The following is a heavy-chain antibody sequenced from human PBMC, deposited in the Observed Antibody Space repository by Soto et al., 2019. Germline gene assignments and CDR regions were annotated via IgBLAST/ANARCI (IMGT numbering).Heavy chain of an antibody. J-gene: IGHJ4*01. Sequence: SETLSLTCTVSGGPISSGGYYWSWIRQHPGKGLEWIGYIYYGGSTYYNPSLKSRATISGDTSKNQFSLKLSSVTAADTAVYYCARGGYYYENSGQNAYDYWGQGILVT. CDR1: GGPISSGGYY. V-gene: IGHV4-31*03. D-gene: IGHD3-22*01. CDR3: ARGGYYYENSGQNAYDY. CDR2: IYYGGST.